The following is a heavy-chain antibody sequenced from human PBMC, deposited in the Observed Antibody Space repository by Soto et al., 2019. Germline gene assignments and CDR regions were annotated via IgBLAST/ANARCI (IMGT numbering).Heavy chain of an antibody. Sequence: EVQLLESGGGLVQPGGSLRLSCAASGFTFSSDAMSWVRQAPGKGLEWVSVISDSGGSTYYADSVKGRFTISRDNSKNKLTLQMNSLRAEDTALYYCAKNMVGVVARFDYWGQGILVTVSS. CDR1: GFTFSSDA. CDR3: AKNMVGVVARFDY. V-gene: IGHV3-23*01. D-gene: IGHD3-10*01. CDR2: ISDSGGST. J-gene: IGHJ4*02.